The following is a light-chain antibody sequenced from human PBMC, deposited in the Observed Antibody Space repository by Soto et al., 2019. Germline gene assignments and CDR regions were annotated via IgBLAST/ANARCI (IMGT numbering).Light chain of an antibody. CDR3: QQDNDWPPTWT. CDR2: GAS. CDR1: QSVSRH. V-gene: IGKV3-15*01. J-gene: IGKJ1*01. Sequence: EKVRSLSPAALSVSPGERATLFCRASQSVSRHLSWYQQKPGQAPRLLIYGASTRATDVPTRFSGSGSGTEFTLTISSLRSEDFAVYYCQQDNDWPPTWTFGQGTKVDIK.